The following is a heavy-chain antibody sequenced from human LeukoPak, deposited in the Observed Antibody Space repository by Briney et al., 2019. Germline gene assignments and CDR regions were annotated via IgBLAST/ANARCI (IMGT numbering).Heavy chain of an antibody. D-gene: IGHD5-12*01. CDR3: ATSWFALRFGAFDP. CDR1: GYTFTGYY. Sequence: GASVKLSCKASGYTFTGYYMHWVGQSPGQRLEWRGWINPNIGGTNYAQKFQDRVPMTRDTSTDTAYMELSSLRSEDPAVYYCATSWFALRFGAFDPWGQGTLVTVSS. J-gene: IGHJ5*02. CDR2: INPNIGGT. V-gene: IGHV1-2*02.